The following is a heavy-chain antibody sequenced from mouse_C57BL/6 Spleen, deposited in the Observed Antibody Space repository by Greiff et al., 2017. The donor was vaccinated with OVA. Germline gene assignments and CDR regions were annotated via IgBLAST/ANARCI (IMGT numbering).Heavy chain of an antibody. Sequence: QVQLQQSGAELMKPGASVKLSCKATGYTFTGYWIEWVKQRPGPGLEWIGEILPGSGSTKYNEKFKGKATFTADTSSNPAYLQLSSLTTEDSAIYYCARPITTVVAPDWYFDVWGTGTTVTVSS. V-gene: IGHV1-9*01. J-gene: IGHJ1*03. CDR3: ARPITTVVAPDWYFDV. CDR1: GYTFTGYW. CDR2: ILPGSGST. D-gene: IGHD1-1*01.